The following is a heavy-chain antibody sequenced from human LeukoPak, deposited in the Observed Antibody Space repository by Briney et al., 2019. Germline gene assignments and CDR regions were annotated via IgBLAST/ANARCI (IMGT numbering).Heavy chain of an antibody. V-gene: IGHV3-21*01. Sequence: PGGSLRLSCAASGFTFSSFSMNWVRQAPGKGLEWVSSISSTSSYIYYADSVKGRFTISRDKDKNSVYLQMTSLRAEGTAVYYCARESGSRSYYYYMDVWGKGTTVTVSS. CDR2: ISSTSSYI. CDR3: ARESGSRSYYYYMDV. D-gene: IGHD2-2*01. J-gene: IGHJ6*03. CDR1: GFTFSSFS.